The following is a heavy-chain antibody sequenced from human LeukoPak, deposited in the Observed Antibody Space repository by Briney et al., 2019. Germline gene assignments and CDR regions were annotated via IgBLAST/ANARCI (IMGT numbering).Heavy chain of an antibody. CDR1: EFTFSHFA. D-gene: IGHD5-24*01. J-gene: IGHJ4*02. Sequence: GGFLRLSCAVSEFTFSHFAMHWVRQAPGKGLEWVAVVSSNGNDGYYADSVKGRFTISRDNSKNTLYLQSDSLRAEDTAIYYCTRDAYNFNDFDYWGQGTLVTVSS. CDR3: TRDAYNFNDFDY. V-gene: IGHV3-30*01. CDR2: VSSNGNDG.